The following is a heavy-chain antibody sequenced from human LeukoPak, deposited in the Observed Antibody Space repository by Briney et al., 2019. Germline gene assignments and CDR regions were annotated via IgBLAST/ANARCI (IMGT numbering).Heavy chain of an antibody. D-gene: IGHD3-3*01. CDR1: GFTFSSYW. CDR3: ARSLYYDFWSGYYTGAFDI. V-gene: IGHV3-74*01. J-gene: IGHJ3*02. CDR2: INSDGSST. Sequence: GGSLRLSCAASGFTFSSYWMHGVRQAPGKGLVWVSRINSDGSSTSYADSVKGRFTISRDNAKNTLYLQMNSLRAEDTAVYYCARSLYYDFWSGYYTGAFDIWGQGTMVTVSS.